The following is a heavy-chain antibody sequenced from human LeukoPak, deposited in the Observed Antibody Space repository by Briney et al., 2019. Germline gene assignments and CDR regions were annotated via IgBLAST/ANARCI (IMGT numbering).Heavy chain of an antibody. CDR1: GFTVSSNY. V-gene: IGHV3-53*01. CDR2: IYSGGST. J-gene: IGHJ4*02. CDR3: ARVGRDSSSWTAPHSPFDY. Sequence: GGSLRLSCAASGFTVSSNYMSWVRQAPGKGLEWVSVIYSGGSTYYADSVKGRFTISRDNSKNTLYLQMNSLRAEDTAVYYCARVGRDSSSWTAPHSPFDYWGQGTLVTVSS. D-gene: IGHD6-13*01.